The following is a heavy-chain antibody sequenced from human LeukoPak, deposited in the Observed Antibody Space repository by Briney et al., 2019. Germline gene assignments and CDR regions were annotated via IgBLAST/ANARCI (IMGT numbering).Heavy chain of an antibody. J-gene: IGHJ4*02. D-gene: IGHD2-15*01. CDR3: ARDQVQLCSSGSCYVIDN. Sequence: GGSLRLSCAASGFTFDLYAMHWVRQAPGRGLEGVADMSYDGSNKYYADSVKGRFTISRDNSQNTLHLQMSSLRVADTAVYYCARDQVQLCSSGSCYVIDNWGPGTLVAVSS. CDR2: MSYDGSNK. CDR1: GFTFDLYA. V-gene: IGHV3-30*04.